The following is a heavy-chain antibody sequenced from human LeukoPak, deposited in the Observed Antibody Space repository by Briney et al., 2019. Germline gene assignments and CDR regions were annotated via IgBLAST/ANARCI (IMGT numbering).Heavy chain of an antibody. CDR1: GGSISSSNW. CDR2: INHSGST. Sequence: PSETLSLTCAVSGGSISSSNWWSWVRQPPGKGLEWIGEINHSGSTNYNPSLKSRVTISVDTSKNQFSLKLSSVTAADTAVYYCARTYRYYYYMDVWGKGTTVTISS. CDR3: ARTYRYYYYMDV. J-gene: IGHJ6*03. V-gene: IGHV4-4*02.